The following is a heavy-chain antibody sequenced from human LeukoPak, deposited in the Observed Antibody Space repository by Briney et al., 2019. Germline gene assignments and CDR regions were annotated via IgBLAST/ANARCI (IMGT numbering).Heavy chain of an antibody. CDR2: IYYSGST. Sequence: SETLSLTCTVSGGSISSSSYYWGWIRQPPGKGLEWIGSIYYSGSTYYSPSLKSRVTISVDTSKNQFSLKLSSVTAADTAVYYCARIVLGYCSSTSCYTWFDPWGQGTLVTVSS. CDR1: GGSISSSSYY. CDR3: ARIVLGYCSSTSCYTWFDP. V-gene: IGHV4-39*01. D-gene: IGHD2-2*02. J-gene: IGHJ5*02.